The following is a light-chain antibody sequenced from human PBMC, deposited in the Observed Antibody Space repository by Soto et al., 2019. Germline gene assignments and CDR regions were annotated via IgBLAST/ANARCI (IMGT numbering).Light chain of an antibody. J-gene: IGLJ1*01. Sequence: QSALTQIHSVSGTPGQRVTISCSGXSSNIGSNSVHWYQQLPGSAPKLLIYNINERPSGVPDRFSGSKSGTSASLAISGLQSEEEAVLNFGAYEGCTDGQIFAIWPTLTVL. CDR1: SSNIGSNS. CDR2: NIN. CDR3: GAYEGCTDGQI. V-gene: IGLV1-44*01.